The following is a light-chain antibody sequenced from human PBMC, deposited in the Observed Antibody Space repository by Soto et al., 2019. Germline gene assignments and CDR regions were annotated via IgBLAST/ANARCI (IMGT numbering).Light chain of an antibody. Sequence: DMQMPQSPSSLSASVGVRVTITSRASQNIRSRVAWYQQKPGKAPNLLIYDASSLESGVPQMFSGSGSGTEFTLTISSLQTDDFSTYYCQQYHSYWTFGQGTKVDI. CDR3: QQYHSYWT. CDR1: QNIRSR. CDR2: DAS. V-gene: IGKV1-5*01. J-gene: IGKJ1*01.